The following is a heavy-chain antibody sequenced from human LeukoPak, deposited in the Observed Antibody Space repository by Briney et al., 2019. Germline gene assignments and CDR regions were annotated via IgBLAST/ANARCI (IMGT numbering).Heavy chain of an antibody. CDR3: ATFGHDYGGNIDY. J-gene: IGHJ4*02. V-gene: IGHV1-24*01. CDR2: FDPEDGET. D-gene: IGHD4-23*01. Sequence: ASVKVSCKVSGYTLTELSMHWVRQAPGKGLEWMGGFDPEDGETIYAQKFQGRVTMTEDTSTDTAHMELSSLRSEDTAVYYCATFGHDYGGNIDYWGQGTLVTVSS. CDR1: GYTLTELS.